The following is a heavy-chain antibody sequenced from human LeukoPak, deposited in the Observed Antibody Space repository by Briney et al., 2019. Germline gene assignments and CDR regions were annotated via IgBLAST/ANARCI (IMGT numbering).Heavy chain of an antibody. CDR2: IYYSGST. Sequence: SETLSLTCTVSGGSISSYYWSWIRQPPGKGLEWMGYIYYSGSTNYNPSLKRRVTISVDTSKNQFSLKLSSVTAADTAVYYCARLVPAAMSYYYYGMDVWGQRTTVTVPS. J-gene: IGHJ6*02. CDR3: ARLVPAAMSYYYYGMDV. D-gene: IGHD2-2*01. V-gene: IGHV4-59*08. CDR1: GGSISSYY.